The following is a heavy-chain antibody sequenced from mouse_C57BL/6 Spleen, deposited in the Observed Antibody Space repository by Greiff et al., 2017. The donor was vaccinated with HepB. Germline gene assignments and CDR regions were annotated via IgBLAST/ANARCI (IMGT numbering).Heavy chain of an antibody. CDR3: TTDYGNDVRYYAMDY. CDR2: IDPEDGDT. D-gene: IGHD2-2*01. CDR1: GFNIKDYY. Sequence: VQLQQSGAELVRPGASVKLSCTASGFNIKDYYMHWVKQRPEQGLEWIGRIDPEDGDTEYAPKFQGKATMTADTSSNTAYLQRSRLTSEDTAVYYVTTDYGNDVRYYAMDYWGQGASVTVSS. J-gene: IGHJ4*01. V-gene: IGHV14-1*01.